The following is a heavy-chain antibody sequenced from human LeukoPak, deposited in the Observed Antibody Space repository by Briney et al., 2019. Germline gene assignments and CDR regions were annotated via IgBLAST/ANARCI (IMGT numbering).Heavy chain of an antibody. Sequence: GGSLRLSCAASGFTFSSYAMHWVRQAPGKGLEWVAVISYDGSNKYYADSVKGRFTISRDNSENTLYLQMNSLRAEDTAVYYCARPLYLYDSSGSIDYWGQGTLVTVSS. CDR3: ARPLYLYDSSGSIDY. CDR1: GFTFSSYA. V-gene: IGHV3-30*04. CDR2: ISYDGSNK. D-gene: IGHD3-22*01. J-gene: IGHJ4*02.